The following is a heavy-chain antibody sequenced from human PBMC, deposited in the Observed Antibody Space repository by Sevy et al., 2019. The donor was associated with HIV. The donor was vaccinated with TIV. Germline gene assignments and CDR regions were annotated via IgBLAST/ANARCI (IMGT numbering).Heavy chain of an antibody. Sequence: ASLKVSCKASGYTFTSYGISWVRQAPGQGLEWMGWISAYNGNTNYAQKLQGRVTMTTDTSTSIAYMELRSLRSDDTAVYYCARDYRGAAAGRDYFDYWGQGTLVTVSS. V-gene: IGHV1-18*01. CDR1: GYTFTSYG. D-gene: IGHD6-13*01. J-gene: IGHJ4*02. CDR2: ISAYNGNT. CDR3: ARDYRGAAAGRDYFDY.